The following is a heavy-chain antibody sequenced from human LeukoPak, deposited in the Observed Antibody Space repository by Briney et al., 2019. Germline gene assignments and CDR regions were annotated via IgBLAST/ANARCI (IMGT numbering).Heavy chain of an antibody. CDR2: INPSGGST. Sequence: ASVNVSCKASGYTFTSYYMHWVRQAPGQGLEWMGIINPSGGSTSYAQKFQGRVTMARDTSTSTVYMELSSLRSEDTAVYYCARGVFVVVPAAIVSYGMDVWGQGTTVTVSS. CDR3: ARGVFVVVPAAIVSYGMDV. V-gene: IGHV1-46*01. D-gene: IGHD2-2*02. J-gene: IGHJ6*02. CDR1: GYTFTSYY.